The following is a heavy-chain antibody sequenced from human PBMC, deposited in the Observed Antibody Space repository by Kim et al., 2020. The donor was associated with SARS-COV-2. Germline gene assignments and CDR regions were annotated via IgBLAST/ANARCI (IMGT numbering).Heavy chain of an antibody. CDR1: GLNFGDYA. D-gene: IGHD3-22*01. CDR3: TSGPYYYDSAAYYHDY. V-gene: IGHV3-49*03. J-gene: IGHJ4*02. Sequence: GESLRLSCTTSGLNFGDYAMSWFRQAPGKGLEWVAFIRSKCYGETTEYAAAVKGRFTISRDDSKRIAYLQMNGLKTEDTAVYFCTSGPYYYDSAAYYHDYWGQGTLVTVSS. CDR2: IRSKCYGETT.